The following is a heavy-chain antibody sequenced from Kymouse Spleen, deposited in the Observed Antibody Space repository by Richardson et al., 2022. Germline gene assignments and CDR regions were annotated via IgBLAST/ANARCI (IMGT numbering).Heavy chain of an antibody. CDR3: ARKEYSSSGFDY. CDR1: GGSFSGYY. V-gene: IGHV4-34*01. D-gene: IGHD6-6*01. Sequence: QVQLQQWGAGLLKPSETLSLTCAVYGGSFSGYYWSWIRQPPGKGLEWIGEINHSGSTNYNPSLKSRVTISVDTSKNQFSLKLSSVTAADTAVYYCARKEYSSSGFDYWGQGTLVTVSS. CDR2: INHSGST. J-gene: IGHJ4*02.